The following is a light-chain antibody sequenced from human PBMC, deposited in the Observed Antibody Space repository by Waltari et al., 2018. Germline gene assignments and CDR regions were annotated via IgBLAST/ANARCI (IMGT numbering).Light chain of an antibody. CDR1: NSDIGSYRY. CDR3: SSYTGRGTVI. Sequence: QSVLTQPASVSGSPGQSITISCTGTNSDIGSYRYVSWYQQYPGKAPKLIIYDLTERSAGVSTRFSGSKSGNTASLTISGLQADDEADYFCSSYTGRGTVIFGRGTMVTVL. V-gene: IGLV2-14*01. J-gene: IGLJ2*01. CDR2: DLT.